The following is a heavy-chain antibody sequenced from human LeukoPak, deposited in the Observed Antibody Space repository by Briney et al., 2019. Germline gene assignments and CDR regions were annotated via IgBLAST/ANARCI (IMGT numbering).Heavy chain of an antibody. V-gene: IGHV3-49*03. J-gene: IGHJ4*02. CDR2: IRTKPYDETT. CDR3: TRPSYGDYAFGIDY. CDR1: GFTFGDYA. D-gene: IGHD4-17*01. Sequence: GGSLRLSCTTSGFTFGDYAMSWFRQAPGEGLEWVGFIRTKPYDETTEYAASVKGRFTISRDDSKSIAYLQMNNLKTDDTAVYYCTRPSYGDYAFGIDYWGQGTVVTVSS.